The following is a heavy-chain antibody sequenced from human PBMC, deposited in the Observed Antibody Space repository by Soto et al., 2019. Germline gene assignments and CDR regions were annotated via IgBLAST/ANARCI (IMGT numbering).Heavy chain of an antibody. CDR3: ARYCSSTSSLYYYYYMDV. D-gene: IGHD2-2*01. Sequence: ASVKVSCKASGYTFTSYDINWVRQATGQGPEWMGWMNPNSGNTGYAQKFQGRVTMTRNTSISTAYMELSSLRSEDTAVYYCARYCSSTSSLYYYYYMDVWGKGTTVTVSS. J-gene: IGHJ6*03. V-gene: IGHV1-8*01. CDR1: GYTFTSYD. CDR2: MNPNSGNT.